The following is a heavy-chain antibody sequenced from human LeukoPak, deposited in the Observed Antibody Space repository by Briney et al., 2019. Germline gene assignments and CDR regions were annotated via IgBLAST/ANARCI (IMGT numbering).Heavy chain of an antibody. D-gene: IGHD3-10*01. CDR3: AKTPTQSTMVRGAAINFDY. V-gene: IGHV3-23*01. J-gene: IGHJ4*02. CDR2: ISGSGGST. Sequence: GGSLRLSCAASGFTFSSYARSWVRQAPGKGLEWVSAISGSGGSTYYADSVKGRFTISRDNSKNTLYLQMNSLRAEDTAVYYCAKTPTQSTMVRGAAINFDYWGQGTLVTVSS. CDR1: GFTFSSYA.